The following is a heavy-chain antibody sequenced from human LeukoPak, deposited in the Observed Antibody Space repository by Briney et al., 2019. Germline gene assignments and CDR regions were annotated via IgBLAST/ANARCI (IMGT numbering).Heavy chain of an antibody. CDR1: GGTFSSYA. D-gene: IGHD6-13*01. CDR3: ARDGAAAGRYYYYGMDV. CDR2: IIPILGIA. V-gene: IGHV1-69*04. Sequence: SVKVSCKASGGTFSSYAISWVRQAPGQGLEWMGRIIPILGIANYAQKFQGRVTITADKSTSTAYMELSSLRSEDTAVYYCARDGAAAGRYYYYGMDVWGQGTTVTVSS. J-gene: IGHJ6*02.